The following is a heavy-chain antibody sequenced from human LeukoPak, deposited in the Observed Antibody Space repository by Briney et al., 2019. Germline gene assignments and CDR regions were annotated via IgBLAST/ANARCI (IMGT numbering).Heavy chain of an antibody. D-gene: IGHD3-16*01. CDR3: AKGGSYYYYHYMDV. V-gene: IGHV3-23*01. CDR2: ISGSGGST. Sequence: PGGSLRLSCAASGFTFSDYYMSWVRQAPGKGLEWVSAISGSGGSTYYADSVKGRFTISRDNSKNTLYLQMNSLRAEDTAVYYCAKGGSYYYYHYMDVWGKGTTVTVSS. CDR1: GFTFSDYY. J-gene: IGHJ6*03.